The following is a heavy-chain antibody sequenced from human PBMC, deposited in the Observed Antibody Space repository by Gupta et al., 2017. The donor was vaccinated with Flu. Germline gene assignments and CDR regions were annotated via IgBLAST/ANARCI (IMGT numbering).Heavy chain of an antibody. CDR2: IYYSGST. J-gene: IGHJ6*02. D-gene: IGHD5-18*01. CDR1: GGSISSYY. V-gene: IGHV4-59*01. CDR3: ARGGLDTAMVNPLIRNYYGMDV. Sequence: QVQLQESGPGLVKPSETLSLTCTVSGGSISSYYWSWIRQPPGKGLEWIGYIYYSGSTNYNPSLKSRVTISVDTSKNQFSLKLSSVTAADTAVYYCARGGLDTAMVNPLIRNYYGMDVWGQGTTVTVSS.